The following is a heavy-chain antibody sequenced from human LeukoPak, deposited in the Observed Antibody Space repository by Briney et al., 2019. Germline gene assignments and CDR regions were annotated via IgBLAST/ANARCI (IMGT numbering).Heavy chain of an antibody. Sequence: PGGSLRLSCEASGLSIGDYTMHWVRQVPGKGLEWVSLISRNGVATKYADSVRGRFIVSRDNSKNTLNHQMNSLRVEDTAVYYCARVGAVGGVFRAFDIWGQGTMVTVSS. CDR2: ISRNGVAT. J-gene: IGHJ3*02. CDR1: GLSIGDYT. D-gene: IGHD3-16*01. V-gene: IGHV3-43*01. CDR3: ARVGAVGGVFRAFDI.